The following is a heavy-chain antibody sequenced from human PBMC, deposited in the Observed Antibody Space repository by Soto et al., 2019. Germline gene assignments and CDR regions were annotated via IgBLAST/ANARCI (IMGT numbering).Heavy chain of an antibody. CDR1: GITFINAW. V-gene: IGHV3-15*01. CDR3: TTDPGDYEDF. Sequence: EVQLVESGGDLVKPGGCLRLSCAASGITFINAWMSWVRQVLGKGLEWVGRIKNNADGGTTDYAARVRGRFTISRDDSKNTLFLQMNSLETEDTAVYYCTTDPGDYEDFWGQGTLVTVSS. J-gene: IGHJ4*02. D-gene: IGHD4-17*01. CDR2: IKNNADGGTT.